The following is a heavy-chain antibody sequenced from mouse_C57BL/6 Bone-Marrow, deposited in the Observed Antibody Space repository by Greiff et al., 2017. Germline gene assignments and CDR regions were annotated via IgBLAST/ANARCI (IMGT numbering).Heavy chain of an antibody. J-gene: IGHJ3*01. D-gene: IGHD2-2*01. CDR2: FYPGSGSI. CDR3: ARHERYYGYDWFAY. CDR1: GYTFTEYT. Sequence: VQLQQSGAELVKPGASVKLSCKASGYTFTEYTIHWVKQRSGQGLEWIGWFYPGSGSIKYNEKFKDKAPLTADKSSSTVYMELSRLTSEDSAVYFCARHERYYGYDWFAYWGQGTLVTVSA. V-gene: IGHV1-62-2*01.